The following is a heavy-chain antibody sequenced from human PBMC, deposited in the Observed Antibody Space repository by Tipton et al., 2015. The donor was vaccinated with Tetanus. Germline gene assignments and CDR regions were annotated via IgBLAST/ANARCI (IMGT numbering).Heavy chain of an antibody. CDR2: ISGSGGTT. Sequence: SLRLSCEASGFTFDTYAMSWVRQAPGKGLEWVAAISGSGGTTNYADSVKGRFIVARDNSKNTLSLQLNSLRVDDTAVYYCVREINGGNSGYDYYFDNWGQGTLVTVSA. D-gene: IGHD5-12*01. CDR1: GFTFDTYA. J-gene: IGHJ4*02. CDR3: VREINGGNSGYDYYFDN. V-gene: IGHV3-23*01.